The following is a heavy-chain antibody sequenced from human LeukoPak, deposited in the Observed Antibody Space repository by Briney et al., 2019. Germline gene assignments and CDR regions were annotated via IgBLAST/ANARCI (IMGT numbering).Heavy chain of an antibody. Sequence: GGSLRLSCAASGFTFSSYAMSWVRQAPGKGLEWVSAISGSGGSTYYADSVKGRFTISRDNPKNTLYLQMNSLRAEDTAVYYCAKVWSNYYYYYYMDVWGKGTTVTISS. D-gene: IGHD1/OR15-1a*01. J-gene: IGHJ6*03. CDR1: GFTFSSYA. CDR3: AKVWSNYYYYYYMDV. V-gene: IGHV3-23*01. CDR2: ISGSGGST.